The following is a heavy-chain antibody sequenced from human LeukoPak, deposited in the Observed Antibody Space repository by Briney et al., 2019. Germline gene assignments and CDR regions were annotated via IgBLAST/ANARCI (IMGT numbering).Heavy chain of an antibody. D-gene: IGHD6-19*01. Sequence: SETLSLTCAVSGYSITSSSWWGWIRQPPGKGLEWIGYIYHSGTTYYNPSLQSRVTMSVDTSKNQFSLKLSSVTAADTAVYYCARGRIAVASNWFDPWGQGTLVTVSS. J-gene: IGHJ5*02. CDR2: IYHSGTT. CDR1: GYSITSSSW. V-gene: IGHV4-28*03. CDR3: ARGRIAVASNWFDP.